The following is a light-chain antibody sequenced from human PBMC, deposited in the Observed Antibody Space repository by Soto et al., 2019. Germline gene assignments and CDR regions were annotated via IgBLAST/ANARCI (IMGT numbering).Light chain of an antibody. CDR1: QSVSRN. Sequence: ETVMTQFPATLSVSPGERTTLSCRASQSVSRNLAWYQQRPGQTPRLLFYGASTRATGIPARFSASGSGTEFTLTISSLQSEDFAVYYCQQYNNWPLTVGGGTKVAIE. CDR2: GAS. J-gene: IGKJ4*01. CDR3: QQYNNWPLT. V-gene: IGKV3-15*01.